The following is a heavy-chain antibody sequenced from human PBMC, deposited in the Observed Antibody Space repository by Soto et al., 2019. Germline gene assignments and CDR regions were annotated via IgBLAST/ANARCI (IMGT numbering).Heavy chain of an antibody. J-gene: IGHJ4*02. D-gene: IGHD3-22*01. V-gene: IGHV3-64D*06. CDR1: GFIFSNYV. CDR2: IGSNGGST. CDR3: VKGEYYYDSSGYYPFDY. Sequence: GGSLRLSCAASGFIFSNYVMNWVRQAPGKGLEYVSVIGSNGGSTHYADSVKGRFTISRDNSKNTQYLQMSSLRADDTAVYYCVKGEYYYDSSGYYPFDYWGQGTLVTVSS.